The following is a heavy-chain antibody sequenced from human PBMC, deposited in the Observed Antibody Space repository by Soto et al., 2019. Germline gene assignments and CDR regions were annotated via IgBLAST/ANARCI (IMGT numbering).Heavy chain of an antibody. CDR2: ISYDGSNK. CDR1: GFTFSSYA. V-gene: IGHV3-30-3*01. CDR3: ARDGQYSYGTLAY. D-gene: IGHD5-18*01. J-gene: IGHJ4*02. Sequence: QVQLVESGGGVVQPGRSLRLSCAASGFTFSSYAMHWVRQAPGKGLEWVAVISYDGSNKYYADSVKGRFTISRDNSKNTLYLQMNSLRAEDTAVYYCARDGQYSYGTLAYWGQGTLVTVSS.